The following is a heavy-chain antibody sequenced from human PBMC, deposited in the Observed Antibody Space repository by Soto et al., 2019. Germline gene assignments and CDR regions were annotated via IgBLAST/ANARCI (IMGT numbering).Heavy chain of an antibody. J-gene: IGHJ3*02. CDR2: IYYSGST. V-gene: IGHV4-30-4*01. Sequence: SETLSLTCTVSGGSISSGDYYWSWIRQPPGKGLEWIGYIYYSGSTYYNPSLKSRVTISVDTSKNQFSLKLSSVTAADTAVYYCARDPVGYYDYVWGTSGTLTAAFDIWGQRTMVPVSS. CDR3: ARDPVGYYDYVWGTSGTLTAAFDI. D-gene: IGHD3-16*01. CDR1: GGSISSGDYY.